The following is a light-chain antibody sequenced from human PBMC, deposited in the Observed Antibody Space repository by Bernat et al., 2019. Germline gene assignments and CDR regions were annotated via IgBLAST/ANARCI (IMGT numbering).Light chain of an antibody. Sequence: EIVLTQSPGTLSLSPGERATLSCRASQTVNSNYLAWYQQKPGQAPRLLIFGVSSRVIGIPDRFSGSGSGTDFTLTISRLEPEDFAVYYCQHYGNSPRAFGPGTKVDLK. CDR2: GVS. J-gene: IGKJ3*01. V-gene: IGKV3-20*01. CDR3: QHYGNSPRA. CDR1: QTVNSNY.